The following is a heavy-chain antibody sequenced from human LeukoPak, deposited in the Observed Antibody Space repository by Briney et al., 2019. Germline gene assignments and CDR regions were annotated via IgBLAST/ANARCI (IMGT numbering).Heavy chain of an antibody. CDR1: GFTFSSYW. CDR3: ARRHGSGYYDTSGYPIDL. Sequence: GGSLRLSCAASGFTFSSYWMSWVRQDPGKGLEWVANIKQDGSEKYYVDSVKGRFTISRDNAKNSLYLQMDSLRAEDAAVFYCARRHGSGYYDTSGYPIDLWGQGTLVTVSS. J-gene: IGHJ5*02. D-gene: IGHD3-22*01. CDR2: IKQDGSEK. V-gene: IGHV3-7*01.